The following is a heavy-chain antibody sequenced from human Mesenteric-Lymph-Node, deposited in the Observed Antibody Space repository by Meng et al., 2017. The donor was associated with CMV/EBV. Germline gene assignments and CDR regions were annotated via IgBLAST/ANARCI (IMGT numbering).Heavy chain of an antibody. V-gene: IGHV4-59*08. CDR1: GVSITTSY. CDR2: IYYTGST. Sequence: SETLSLTCTVSGVSITTSYWSWIRQPPGKGPEWIGYIYYTGSTNYNPSLKSRVTISVDTSKNQFSLKLSSVTAADTAVYYCASLSGSYGYYYGMDVWGQGTTVTVSS. CDR3: ASLSGSYGYYYGMDV. J-gene: IGHJ6*02. D-gene: IGHD1-26*01.